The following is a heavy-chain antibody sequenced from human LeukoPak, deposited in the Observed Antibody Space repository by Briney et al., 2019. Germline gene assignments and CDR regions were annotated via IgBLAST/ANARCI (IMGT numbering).Heavy chain of an antibody. J-gene: IGHJ5*02. CDR2: ISTNSDIR. CDR1: GYTFTNYG. Sequence: GASVKVSCKASGYTFTNYGISWVRQAPGQGLEWMGWISTNSDIRTYAQTLQGRFTMTTDTATTTAYMELNNLTFDDTAVYYCARDWDAMNSCFDPWGQGTPVTVSS. V-gene: IGHV1-18*01. CDR3: ARDWDAMNSCFDP. D-gene: IGHD1-26*01.